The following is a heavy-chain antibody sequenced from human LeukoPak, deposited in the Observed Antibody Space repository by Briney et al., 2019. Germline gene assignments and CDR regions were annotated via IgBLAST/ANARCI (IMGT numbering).Heavy chain of an antibody. J-gene: IGHJ5*02. Sequence: PSETLSLTCTASGDSISSSSYYWGWIRQPPGKGLEWIGSFSYSGSTYYNPSLKSRVTISVDTSKNQFSLKLSSVTAADTAVYYCARDRTVVVVVAATQPHWFDPWGQGTLVTVPS. CDR1: GDSISSSSYY. CDR2: FSYSGST. CDR3: ARDRTVVVVVAATQPHWFDP. D-gene: IGHD2-15*01. V-gene: IGHV4-39*07.